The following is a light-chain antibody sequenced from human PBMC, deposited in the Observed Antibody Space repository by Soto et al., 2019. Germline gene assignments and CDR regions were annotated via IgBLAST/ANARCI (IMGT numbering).Light chain of an antibody. CDR2: EVN. V-gene: IGLV2-8*01. J-gene: IGLJ2*01. CDR1: SSDVGGYNY. CDR3: SSYAGSNSLVV. Sequence: QSALTQPPSASGSPGQSVTISCTGTSSDVGGYNYVSWYQHHPGKAPKHMIYEVNKRPSGVPDRFSGSKSCNTAALTVSGLQAEDEADYYGSSYAGSNSLVVFGGGTKLTVL.